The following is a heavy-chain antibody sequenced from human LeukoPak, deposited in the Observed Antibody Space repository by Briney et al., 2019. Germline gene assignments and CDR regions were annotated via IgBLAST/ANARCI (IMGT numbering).Heavy chain of an antibody. Sequence: PGGSLRLSCAASGFTFSSYGMHWVRQAPGKGLEWVAFIRYDGSNKYYANSVKGRFTISRDNSKNTLYLQMNSLRAEDTAVYHCAKSAGYNYGYGTSYYMDVWGKGTTVTISS. CDR1: GFTFSSYG. V-gene: IGHV3-30*02. CDR3: AKSAGYNYGYGTSYYMDV. CDR2: IRYDGSNK. J-gene: IGHJ6*03. D-gene: IGHD5-18*01.